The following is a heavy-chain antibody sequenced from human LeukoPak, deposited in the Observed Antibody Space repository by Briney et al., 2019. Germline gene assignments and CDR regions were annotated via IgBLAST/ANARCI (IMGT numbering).Heavy chain of an antibody. CDR3: ARSGGYNYGYSFDY. Sequence: SGTLSLTCTVSGGSISGYYWSWIRQPAGKGLEWLGRIYSTGTTDYNPPLKSRVTISLDTSKNHYSLKLSSVTAADTAMYYCARSGGYNYGYSFDYWGQGILVSVSS. V-gene: IGHV4-4*07. CDR2: IYSTGTT. CDR1: GGSISGYY. D-gene: IGHD5-18*01. J-gene: IGHJ4*02.